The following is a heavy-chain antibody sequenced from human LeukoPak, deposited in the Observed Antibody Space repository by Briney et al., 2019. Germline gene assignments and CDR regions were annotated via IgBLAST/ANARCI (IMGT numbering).Heavy chain of an antibody. CDR3: AKDDKDGSGSYYNNWFDP. J-gene: IGHJ5*02. D-gene: IGHD3-10*01. Sequence: GGSLRLSWAASGFTLSSYAMSWVRQAPAKGLEWVSAISGSGGSTYYADSVKGRFTISRDNSKNTLYLQMNSLRAEDTAVYYCAKDDKDGSGSYYNNWFDPWGQGTLVTVSS. CDR2: ISGSGGST. V-gene: IGHV3-23*01. CDR1: GFTLSSYA.